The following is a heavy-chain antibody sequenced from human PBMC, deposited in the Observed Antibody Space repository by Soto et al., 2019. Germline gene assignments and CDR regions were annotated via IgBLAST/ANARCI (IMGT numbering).Heavy chain of an antibody. J-gene: IGHJ4*02. CDR2: ISGSGGST. V-gene: IGHV3-23*01. CDR1: GFSFSSYA. D-gene: IGHD6-19*01. CDR3: AKVPISTAVAGFGGYFDY. Sequence: PGGSLRLSCAASGFSFSSYAMSWVRQAPGKGLEWVSAISGSGGSTYYADSVKGRFTISRDNSKNTLYLQMNSLRAEDTAVYYCAKVPISTAVAGFGGYFDYWGQGTLVTV.